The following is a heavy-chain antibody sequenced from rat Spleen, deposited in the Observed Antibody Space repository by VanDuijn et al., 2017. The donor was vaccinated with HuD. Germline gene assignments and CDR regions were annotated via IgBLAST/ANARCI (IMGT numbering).Heavy chain of an antibody. Sequence: EVLLVESGGGLVQPGRSLTLSCAASGFTFSDYNMAWVRQAPKKGLEWVTTFRYDGSSPYYLAAVKGRFTISRDNEKSTLYLQMDSLRSKDTATYYCARHNSGYGVMDAWGQGASVTVSS. J-gene: IGHJ4*01. D-gene: IGHD4-3*01. CDR3: ARHNSGYGVMDA. V-gene: IGHV5-7*01. CDR2: FRYDGSSP. CDR1: GFTFSDYN.